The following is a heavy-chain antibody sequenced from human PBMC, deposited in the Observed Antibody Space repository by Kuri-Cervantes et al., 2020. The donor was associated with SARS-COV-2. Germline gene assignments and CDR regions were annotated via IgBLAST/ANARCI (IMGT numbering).Heavy chain of an antibody. D-gene: IGHD6-19*01. CDR2: ISGSGGST. J-gene: IGHJ4*02. V-gene: IGHV3-23*01. Sequence: GESLKISCAASGFTFSSYAMSWVRQAPGKGLEWVSAISGSGGSTYYADSVKGRFTISRDNAKNSLYLQMNSLRAEDTAVYYCAREGGIAVAGTGFDYWGQGTLVTVSS. CDR1: GFTFSSYA. CDR3: AREGGIAVAGTGFDY.